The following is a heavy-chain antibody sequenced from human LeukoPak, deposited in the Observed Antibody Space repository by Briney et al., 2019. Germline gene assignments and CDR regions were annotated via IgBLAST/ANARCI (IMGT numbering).Heavy chain of an antibody. V-gene: IGHV3-7*03. CDR2: IKQDGSEK. Sequence: GGSLRLSCAASGFTFSSYWMSWVRQAPGKGLGWVANIKQDGSEKYYVDSVKGRLTISRDNAKNSLYLQMNSLRAEDTAVYCCARGGAYYYGSGSYYRGYAFDIWGQGTMVTVSS. CDR1: GFTFSSYW. CDR3: ARGGAYYYGSGSYYRGYAFDI. D-gene: IGHD3-10*01. J-gene: IGHJ3*02.